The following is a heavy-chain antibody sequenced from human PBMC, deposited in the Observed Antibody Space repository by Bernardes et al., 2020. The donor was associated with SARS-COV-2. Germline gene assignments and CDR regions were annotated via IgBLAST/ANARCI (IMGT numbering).Heavy chain of an antibody. J-gene: IGHJ3*01. D-gene: IGHD2-15*01. CDR1: DGSIRNYY. Sequence: SETLPLTCTVSDGSIRNYYWSWIRQSPGKGLEWIGSIYYSGSTSYNPSLKSRVTISVDTSKNQFSLELNSVTAADTAVYYCAKRTHSFTFDFWGQGTMVTVSS. V-gene: IGHV4-59*08. CDR3: AKRTHSFTFDF. CDR2: IYYSGST.